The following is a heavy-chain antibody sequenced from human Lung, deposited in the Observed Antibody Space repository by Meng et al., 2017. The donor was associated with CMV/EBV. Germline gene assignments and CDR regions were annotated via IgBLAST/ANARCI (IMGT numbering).Heavy chain of an antibody. D-gene: IGHD3-22*01. CDR3: ARLYYYGSGGDYVGPS. CDR2: SVPLLGSG. Sequence: GTLSSYAISGVREAPEQGLVWMGGSVPLLGSGKYEQIFQGRITVTADKSTGTAYLELSSLRSEDTAMYYCARLYYYGSGGDYVGPSWGQGTLVTVSS. V-gene: IGHV1-69*06. J-gene: IGHJ4*02. CDR1: GTLSSYA.